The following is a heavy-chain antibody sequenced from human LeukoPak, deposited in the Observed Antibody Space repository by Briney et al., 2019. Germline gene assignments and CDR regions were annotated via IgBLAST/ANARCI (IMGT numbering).Heavy chain of an antibody. CDR1: GGSISSYY. D-gene: IGHD2-2*01. CDR2: IYTSGST. Sequence: PSETLSLTCTVSGGSISSYYWSWIRQPAGKGLEWIGRIYTSGSTNYNPSLKSRVTISVDTSKNQFSLKLSSVTAADTAVYYCARRGGYQLHRVWFDPWGQGTLVTVSS. V-gene: IGHV4-4*07. J-gene: IGHJ5*02. CDR3: ARRGGYQLHRVWFDP.